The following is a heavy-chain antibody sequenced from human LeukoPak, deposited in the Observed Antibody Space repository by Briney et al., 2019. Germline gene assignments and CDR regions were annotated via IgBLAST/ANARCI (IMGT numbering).Heavy chain of an antibody. D-gene: IGHD2-2*01. CDR3: AKVAEGVVPAAADH. V-gene: IGHV3-23*01. Sequence: GGSLRLSCAASGFTFSGFALSWVRLAPRKGLEWVSTISGSGDITYYADSVKGRFTISRDDSKNTLYLQMNSLRAEDTAVYYCAKVAEGVVPAAADHWGQGTLVTVSS. CDR2: ISGSGDIT. CDR1: GFTFSGFA. J-gene: IGHJ4*02.